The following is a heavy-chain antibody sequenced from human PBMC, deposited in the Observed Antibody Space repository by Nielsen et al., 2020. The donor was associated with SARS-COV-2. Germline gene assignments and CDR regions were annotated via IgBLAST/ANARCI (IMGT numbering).Heavy chain of an antibody. V-gene: IGHV3-74*01. CDR3: AKDTNQWGEHDAFDI. D-gene: IGHD1-26*01. CDR2: INSDGSST. J-gene: IGHJ3*02. Sequence: GGSLRLSCAASGFTFSSYWMHWVRQAPGKGLVWVSRINSDGSSTSYADSVKGRFTISRDNAKNSLYLQMNSLRAEDTALYYCAKDTNQWGEHDAFDIWGQGTMVTVSS. CDR1: GFTFSSYW.